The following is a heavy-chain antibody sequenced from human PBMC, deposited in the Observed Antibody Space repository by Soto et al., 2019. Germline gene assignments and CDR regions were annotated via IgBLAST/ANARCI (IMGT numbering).Heavy chain of an antibody. J-gene: IGHJ4*02. CDR2: IYYSGST. Sequence: PXXTRSLPCTVSGGSISSYYSRLILQPPGKGLEWIGYIYYSGSTYYNPSLKSRVTISVDTSKNQFSLKLSSVTAADTAVYYCASQDDYGDYGYFDYWGQGTLVTVSS. V-gene: IGHV4-59*12. D-gene: IGHD4-17*01. CDR1: GGSISSYY. CDR3: ASQDDYGDYGYFDY.